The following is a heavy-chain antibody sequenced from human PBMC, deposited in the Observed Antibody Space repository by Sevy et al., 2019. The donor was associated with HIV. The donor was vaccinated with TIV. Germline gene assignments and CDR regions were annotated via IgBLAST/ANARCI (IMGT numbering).Heavy chain of an antibody. D-gene: IGHD3-10*01. CDR3: ARGLYFDFGAY. Sequence: ASVKVSCKTSGYTFNNYGISWVREAPGQGLEWMGWISVYGETNYAQKVQGRLTVTTDTSTATAYMELRSLRSDDTAVYYCARGLYFDFGAYWGQGTLVTVSS. CDR1: GYTFNNYG. J-gene: IGHJ4*02. V-gene: IGHV1-18*01. CDR2: ISVYGET.